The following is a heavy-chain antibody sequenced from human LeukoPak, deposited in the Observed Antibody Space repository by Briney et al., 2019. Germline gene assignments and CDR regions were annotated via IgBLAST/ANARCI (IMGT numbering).Heavy chain of an antibody. D-gene: IGHD1-26*01. V-gene: IGHV3-43*02. CDR3: AKPGRRWEPMGY. CDR2: ISGDGGST. J-gene: IGHJ4*02. Sequence: GGSLRLSRAASGFTFDDYAMHWVRQAPGKGLEWVSLISGDGGSTYYADSVKGRSTISRDDSKNSLYLQMNSLRTEDTALYYCAKPGRRWEPMGYWGQGTLVTVSS. CDR1: GFTFDDYA.